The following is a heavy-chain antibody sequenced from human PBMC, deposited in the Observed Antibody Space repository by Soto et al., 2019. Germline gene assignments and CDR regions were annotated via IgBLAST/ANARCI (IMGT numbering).Heavy chain of an antibody. CDR3: ARGSWNYDNLTGLVSRYNWFDP. J-gene: IGHJ5*02. CDR2: INHSGST. D-gene: IGHD3-9*01. CDR1: GGSFSGYY. V-gene: IGHV4-34*01. Sequence: PSETLSLTCAVYGGSFSGYYWSWIRQPPGKGLEWIGEINHSGSTNYNPSLKSRVTISVDTSKNQFSLKLSSVTAADTAAYYCARGSWNYDNLTGLVSRYNWFDPCGQRTLVSVTA.